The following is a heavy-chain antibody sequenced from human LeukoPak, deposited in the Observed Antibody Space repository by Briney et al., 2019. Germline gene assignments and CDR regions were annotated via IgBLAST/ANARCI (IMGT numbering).Heavy chain of an antibody. D-gene: IGHD3-22*01. CDR3: ARPRSAYYDSSGFYI. J-gene: IGHJ4*02. CDR2: MSTNNDIT. Sequence: ASVKVSCKASGYTFTSYDIHWVRHATGQGLEWMGWMSTNNDITGYAQKFQGRVTMTRSTSMSTAYMELSSLRSEDTAVYYCARPRSAYYDSSGFYIWGQGSLVTVSS. V-gene: IGHV1-8*01. CDR1: GYTFTSYD.